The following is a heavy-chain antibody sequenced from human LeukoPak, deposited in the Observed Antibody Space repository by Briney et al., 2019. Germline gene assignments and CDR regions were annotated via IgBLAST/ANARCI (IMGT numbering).Heavy chain of an antibody. CDR1: GFTFSSYA. CDR3: AKAHSSGWYVIFDC. D-gene: IGHD6-19*01. V-gene: IGHV3-23*01. J-gene: IGHJ4*02. CDR2: ISGSGSST. Sequence: GGSLRLSCAASGFTFSSYAMNWVRQAPGKGLEWVSVISGSGSSTYYADSVKGRFTISRDNSKNTLYLQMNSLRAEDAALYYCAKAHSSGWYVIFDCWGQGTLVTVSS.